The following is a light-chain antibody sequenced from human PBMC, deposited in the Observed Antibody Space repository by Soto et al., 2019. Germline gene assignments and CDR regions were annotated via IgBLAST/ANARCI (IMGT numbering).Light chain of an antibody. Sequence: QSLVTQPASLSGYSGQSITISCTGARSEVCAYNYVAWCQQHPGKGPKLLIYDVSNRPSGFSSRFSGSKSGNTASLTISGLRAEDEADYFCSSYTTSSTYVFGTGTKVTVL. J-gene: IGLJ1*01. CDR1: RSEVCAYNY. V-gene: IGLV2-14*01. CDR3: SSYTTSSTYV. CDR2: DVS.